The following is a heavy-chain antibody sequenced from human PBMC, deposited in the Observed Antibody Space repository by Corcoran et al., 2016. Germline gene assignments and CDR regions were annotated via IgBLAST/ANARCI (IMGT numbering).Heavy chain of an antibody. V-gene: IGHV3-48*02. CDR2: ISSSSTI. CDR1: GFTFSSYS. D-gene: IGHD6-19*01. CDR3: AREAYSSGWYPMGDY. J-gene: IGHJ4*02. Sequence: EVQLVESGGGLVQPGGSLRLSCAASGFTFSSYSMNWVRQAPGKGLEWVSYISSSSTIYYADSVKGRFTISRDNAKNSLYLQMNSLRDEDTAVYYCAREAYSSGWYPMGDYWGQGTLVTVSS.